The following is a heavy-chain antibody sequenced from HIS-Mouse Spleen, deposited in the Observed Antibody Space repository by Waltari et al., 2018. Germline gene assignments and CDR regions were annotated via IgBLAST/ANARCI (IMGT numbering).Heavy chain of an antibody. CDR1: GFSLSTSGLG. CDR2: SYWDDDK. J-gene: IGHJ3*02. Sequence: QITLKESGPTLVTPTQTLTLTCTFSGFSLSTSGLGVVWIRQPPGKALEWLALSYWDDDKRYSPSLKSRLTITKDTTKNQVVLTMTNMDPVDTATYYCAQGTGDDAFDIWGQGTMVTVSS. V-gene: IGHV2-5*02. CDR3: AQGTGDDAFDI. D-gene: IGHD7-27*01.